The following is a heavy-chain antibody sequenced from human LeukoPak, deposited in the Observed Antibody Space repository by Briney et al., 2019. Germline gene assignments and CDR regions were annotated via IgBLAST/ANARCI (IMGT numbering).Heavy chain of an antibody. J-gene: IGHJ4*02. Sequence: GGSLRLSCAASGFTFSSYAMTWVRQAPGKGLEWVSAISGPGTSTYYADSVKGRFTISRDNAKNSLYLQMNSLRAEDTAVYYCARDTALEWLFSGYYFDYWGQGTLVTVSS. CDR1: GFTFSSYA. V-gene: IGHV3-21*01. D-gene: IGHD3-3*01. CDR2: ISGPGTST. CDR3: ARDTALEWLFSGYYFDY.